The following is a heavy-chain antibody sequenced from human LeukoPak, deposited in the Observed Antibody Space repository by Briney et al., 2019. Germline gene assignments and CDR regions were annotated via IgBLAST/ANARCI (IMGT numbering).Heavy chain of an antibody. CDR2: TSGDGITT. CDR3: ARDHVYGGADY. D-gene: IGHD5/OR15-5a*01. V-gene: IGHV3-43*02. CDR1: GFTFNNYA. Sequence: GGSLRLSYAAAGFTFNNYAIHWVRQAPGKGLEWVSLTSGDGITTYFADSVKGRFTISRDNTKSSLFRQMNSLRTEDTALHYCARDHVYGGADYWGQGTLVTVSS. J-gene: IGHJ4*02.